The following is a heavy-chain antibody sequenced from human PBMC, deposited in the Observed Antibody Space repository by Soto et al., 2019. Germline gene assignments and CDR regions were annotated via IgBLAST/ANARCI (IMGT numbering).Heavy chain of an antibody. CDR3: AKGITDTGGYYYYSMDV. Sequence: QPGGSLRLSCAASGFTFSSYAMSWVRQAPGKGLEWVSAISGSGGSTYYADSVKGRFTISRDNSKNTLYLQMNSLRAEDTAVYYCAKGITDTGGYYYYSMDVWGQGTAVTVSS. J-gene: IGHJ6*02. CDR2: ISGSGGST. V-gene: IGHV3-23*01. D-gene: IGHD2-15*01. CDR1: GFTFSSYA.